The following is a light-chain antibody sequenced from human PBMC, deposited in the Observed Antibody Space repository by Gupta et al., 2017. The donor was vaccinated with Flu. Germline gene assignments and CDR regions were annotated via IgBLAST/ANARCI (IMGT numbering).Light chain of an antibody. V-gene: IGLV1-51*01. Sequence: QSVLTQPPSVSAAPGQKVTISCSGSSSNNGNNYVSWYQQLPGTTPKLLIYDNNKRPSGIPDRFSGSKSGTSATLGITGLQTGDEADYYCGTWDSRLSAAVFGGGTQLTVL. CDR3: GTWDSRLSAAV. CDR1: SSNNGNNY. J-gene: IGLJ7*01. CDR2: DNN.